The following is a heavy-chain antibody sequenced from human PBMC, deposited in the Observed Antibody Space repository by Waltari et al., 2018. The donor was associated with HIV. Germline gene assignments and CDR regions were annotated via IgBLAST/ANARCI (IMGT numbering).Heavy chain of an antibody. CDR2: IYHSGRT. J-gene: IGHJ3*02. Sequence: QVQLQESGPGLVKPSGTLSLTCAVSGYSISSGYYWGWIRQPPGKGLEWIGIIYHSGRTYYNPSLKRRVTISVDPSKNQFSLNLNSVTAADTAVYYCARVRGLLWFGEDGACDIWGQGTMVTVSS. CDR3: ARVRGLLWFGEDGACDI. D-gene: IGHD3-10*01. V-gene: IGHV4-38-2*01. CDR1: GYSISSGYY.